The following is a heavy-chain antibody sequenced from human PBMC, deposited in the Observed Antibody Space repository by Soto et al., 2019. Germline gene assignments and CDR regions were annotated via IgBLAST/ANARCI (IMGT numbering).Heavy chain of an antibody. V-gene: IGHV3-66*01. CDR1: GFDASVTF. J-gene: IGHJ6*02. Sequence: EVQLVESGGTLVQPGGSLKLSCAASGFDASVTFMPWFRQAPGKGLEWVTAINNAGTTFYADSVKGRFSISRDDSKNTLYLQMNSLRVEDTAMYYCVRENYYYGMDVWGQGTAVTVSS. CDR2: INNAGTT. CDR3: VRENYYYGMDV.